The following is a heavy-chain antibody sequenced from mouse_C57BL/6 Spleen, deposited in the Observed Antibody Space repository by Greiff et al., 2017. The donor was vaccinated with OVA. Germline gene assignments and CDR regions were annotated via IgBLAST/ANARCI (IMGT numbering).Heavy chain of an antibody. D-gene: IGHD1-1*02. Sequence: VQLKQSGPELVKPGASVKLSCKASGYTFTNYWMNWVKQRPGQGLEWIGNINPNNGGTNYNEKFKSKATLTVDKSSSTAYMQLSSLTSEDSAVYYCARSERWDYWGQGTTLTVSS. CDR1: GYTFTNYW. V-gene: IGHV1-53*01. CDR3: ARSERWDY. CDR2: INPNNGGT. J-gene: IGHJ2*01.